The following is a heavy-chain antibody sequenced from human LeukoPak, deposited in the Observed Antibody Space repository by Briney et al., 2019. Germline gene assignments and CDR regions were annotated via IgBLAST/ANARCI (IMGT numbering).Heavy chain of an antibody. CDR2: LNGDGGTT. Sequence: GGSLRLSCAASGFTFSSYWMSWVRQAPGKGLVWVSRLNGDGGTTRYADSVKGRFTISRDNAKNTVYLQMNSLRAEDTAVYYCARDRGALDYWGQGTLVTVSS. J-gene: IGHJ4*02. CDR1: GFTFSSYW. V-gene: IGHV3-74*01. CDR3: ARDRGALDY.